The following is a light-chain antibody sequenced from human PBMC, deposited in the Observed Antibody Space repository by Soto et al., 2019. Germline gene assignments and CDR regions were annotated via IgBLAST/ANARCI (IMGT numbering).Light chain of an antibody. J-gene: IGLJ1*01. V-gene: IGLV1-40*01. CDR3: GTWDSSLSAYV. CDR1: SSNIGAGYD. CDR2: GNN. Sequence: QSALTQSPSVSGAPGQRVTISCTGSSSNIGAGYDVHWYQQLPGTAPKLLIYGNNNRPSGVPDRFSASKSGTSATLGITGLQTGDEADYYCGTWDSSLSAYVFGTGTKVTVL.